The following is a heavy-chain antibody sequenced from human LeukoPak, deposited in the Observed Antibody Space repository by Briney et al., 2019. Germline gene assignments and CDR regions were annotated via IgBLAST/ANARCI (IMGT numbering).Heavy chain of an antibody. Sequence: PGGSLRLSCAASGFTFSSYWMSWVRQAPGKGLEWVANIKQDGSEKYYVDSVKGRFTISRDNAKNSLYLQMNSLRAEDTAVYYCAREGSYGDSYNYYYYYYMDVWGKGTTVTVSS. J-gene: IGHJ6*03. V-gene: IGHV3-7*01. CDR2: IKQDGSEK. D-gene: IGHD4-17*01. CDR3: AREGSYGDSYNYYYYYYMDV. CDR1: GFTFSSYW.